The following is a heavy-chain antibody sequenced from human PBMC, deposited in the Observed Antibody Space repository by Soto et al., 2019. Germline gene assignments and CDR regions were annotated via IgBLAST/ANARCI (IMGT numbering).Heavy chain of an antibody. CDR3: ARNVPVTTLGY. CDR2: IYSTGNT. V-gene: IGHV3-66*01. Sequence: EVKLVESGGGLVQPGGSLRLSCAASGVTVSNNYMTWVRQAPGKGLELVSSIYSTGNTFYADPVKGRFTISRDNSKNTLYLQMNSLRVEDTAVYYCARNVPVTTLGYWGQGTLVPVSS. CDR1: GVTVSNNY. D-gene: IGHD4-17*01. J-gene: IGHJ4*02.